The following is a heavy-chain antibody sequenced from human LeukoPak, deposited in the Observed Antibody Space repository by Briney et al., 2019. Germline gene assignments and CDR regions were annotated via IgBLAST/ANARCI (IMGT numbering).Heavy chain of an antibody. J-gene: IGHJ5*02. V-gene: IGHV3-23*01. CDR3: AKDLIGLRFDP. Sequence: GGSLRLSCAASGFTFSSYGMSWVRQAPGKGLEWVSAISGSGGSTYYADSVKGRFTISRDSSKNTLYLQMNSLRAEDTAVYYCAKDLIGLRFDPWGQGTLVTVSS. CDR1: GFTFSSYG. CDR2: ISGSGGST. D-gene: IGHD3-16*01.